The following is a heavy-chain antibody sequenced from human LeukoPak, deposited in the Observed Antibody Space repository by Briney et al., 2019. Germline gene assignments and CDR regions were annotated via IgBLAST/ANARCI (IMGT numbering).Heavy chain of an antibody. CDR1: GFTFSNYA. CDR3: AKDRGRYYDSSGYYWGYYFDS. D-gene: IGHD3-22*01. V-gene: IGHV3-23*01. Sequence: PGGSLRLSCAASGFTFSNYAVNWVRQAPGKGLEWVSAISGSGGSTYYADSVKGRFTISSDNSKNTLYLQMSSLRAEDTAVYYCAKDRGRYYDSSGYYWGYYFDSWGQGILVTVST. CDR2: ISGSGGST. J-gene: IGHJ4*02.